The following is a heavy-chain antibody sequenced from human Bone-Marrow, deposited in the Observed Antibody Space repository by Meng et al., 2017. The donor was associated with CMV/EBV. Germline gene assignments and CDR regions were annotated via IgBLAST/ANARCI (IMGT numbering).Heavy chain of an antibody. CDR2: IRYDGSNK. Sequence: GESLKISCAASGFTFSSYGMHWVRQAPGKGLEWVAFIRYDGSNKYYADSVKGRFTISRDNSKNTLYLQMNSLRAEDTAVYYCAKDLPNPGANNYYQYGMDDWGQGTTVTVSS. J-gene: IGHJ6*02. CDR3: AKDLPNPGANNYYQYGMDD. CDR1: GFTFSSYG. V-gene: IGHV3-30*02.